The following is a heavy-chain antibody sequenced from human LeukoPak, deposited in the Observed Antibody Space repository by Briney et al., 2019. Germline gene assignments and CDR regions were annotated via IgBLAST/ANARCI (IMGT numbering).Heavy chain of an antibody. D-gene: IGHD5-24*01. CDR2: INPNSGGT. J-gene: IGHJ4*02. V-gene: IGHV1-2*02. CDR1: GYTFTGYY. Sequence: ASLKVSCKASGYTFTGYYMHWVRQAPGQGLEWMACINPNSGGTNYAQTFQGRVTMTRDTYISTAYMELSRLRSGDTAVYYCARALFGWLQFSVGYWGQGTLVTVSS. CDR3: ARALFGWLQFSVGY.